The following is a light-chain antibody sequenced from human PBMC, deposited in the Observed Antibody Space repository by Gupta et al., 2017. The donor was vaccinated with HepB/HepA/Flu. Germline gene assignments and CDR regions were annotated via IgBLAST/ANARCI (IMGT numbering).Light chain of an antibody. V-gene: IGKV3-15*01. CDR3: QQYDHWRT. CDR1: QDISSN. J-gene: IGKJ1*01. CDR2: GAS. Sequence: ELVLLQSPATLSVSPGERATLSCRASQDISSNLAWYQQKPGQAPRLLIYGASTRATGVPARFSGSGSGTEFTLTISSLQSEDSAVYYCQQYDHWRTFGQGTKVEIK.